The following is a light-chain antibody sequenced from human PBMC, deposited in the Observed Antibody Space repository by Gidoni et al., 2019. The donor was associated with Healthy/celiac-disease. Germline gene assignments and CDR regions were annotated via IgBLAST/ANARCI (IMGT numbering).Light chain of an antibody. CDR3: AAGDDSLSVV. V-gene: IGLV1-47*01. J-gene: IGLJ2*01. CDR1: SSNIGSHY. Sequence: QSVMTQPPSASGTPGQRVTISCSGSSSNIGSHYVYWYQQLPGTAPKLLIYRNNQRPSGVPDRFSGSKSGTSASLAISGLRSEDEADYYCAAGDDSLSVVFGGGTKLTVL. CDR2: RNN.